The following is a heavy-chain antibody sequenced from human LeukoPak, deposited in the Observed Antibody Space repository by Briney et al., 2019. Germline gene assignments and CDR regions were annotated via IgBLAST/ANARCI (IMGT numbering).Heavy chain of an antibody. CDR1: GFTFSTYS. J-gene: IGHJ4*02. CDR3: ARGRVGVHRGYCSGGSCYSYFDY. Sequence: GGSLRLSCAASGFTFSTYSMNWVRQAPGKGLEWVAVISYDGSNKYYADSVKGRFTISRDNSKNTLYLQMNSLRAEDTAVYYCARGRVGVHRGYCSGGSCYSYFDYWGQGTLVTVSS. D-gene: IGHD2-15*01. V-gene: IGHV3-30*03. CDR2: ISYDGSNK.